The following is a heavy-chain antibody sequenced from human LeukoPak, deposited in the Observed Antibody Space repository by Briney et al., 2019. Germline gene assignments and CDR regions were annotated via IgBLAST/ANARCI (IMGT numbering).Heavy chain of an antibody. CDR1: GFSFSTYS. V-gene: IGHV3-21*01. Sequence: PGRSLRLSCAASGFSFSTYSMNWVRQAPGKGLEWVSSISSSGSYKYYADSVKGRFTISRDNVKNSLYLQMNSLGDEDTAVYYCAREIEEAFDIWGQGTMVTVSS. J-gene: IGHJ3*02. CDR2: ISSSGSYK. CDR3: AREIEEAFDI.